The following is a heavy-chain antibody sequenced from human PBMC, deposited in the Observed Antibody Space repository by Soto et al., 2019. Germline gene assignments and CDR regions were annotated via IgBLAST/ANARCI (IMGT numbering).Heavy chain of an antibody. J-gene: IGHJ5*01. V-gene: IGHV4-4*07. CDR2: VHSSGNT. CDR1: GDSITDYY. Sequence: QVQLQESGPGLVKPSETLSLTCSVFGDSITDYYWSWIRLPAGKKLEWIGRVHSSGNTNYNPPLNSQVTLSVDTSKNHFSLKLTSMTAADTAVYYCARGGIFSSNWLDSWGRGTLVTVSS. D-gene: IGHD2-21*01. CDR3: ARGGIFSSNWLDS.